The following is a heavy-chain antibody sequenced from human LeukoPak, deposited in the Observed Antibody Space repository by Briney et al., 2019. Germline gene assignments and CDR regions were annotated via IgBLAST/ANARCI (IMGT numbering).Heavy chain of an antibody. J-gene: IGHJ4*02. CDR2: IYYSGST. D-gene: IGHD3-3*01. CDR1: GGSISSSSYY. Sequence: SETLSLTCTVSGGSISSSSYYWVWIRQPPGKGLEWIGSIYYSGSTYYNPSLKSRVTISADTSKSQFSLKLSSVTAADTAVYYCARRINTIFGVVNYFDYWGQGTLVTVS. V-gene: IGHV4-39*01. CDR3: ARRINTIFGVVNYFDY.